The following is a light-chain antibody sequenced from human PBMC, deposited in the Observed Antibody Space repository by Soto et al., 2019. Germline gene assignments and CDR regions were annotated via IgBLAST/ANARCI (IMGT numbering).Light chain of an antibody. V-gene: IGKV1-27*01. CDR3: QKCDAAPFT. Sequence: DFQMTQSPSSLSASVGDRVTITCRASQAIRNNLAWYKQKPGKLPQLLIYSASTLQSGVPFRFSGSGSGTDFTLTISSLQPEDFGTYYCQKCDAAPFTFGPGTTVDIK. CDR2: SAS. J-gene: IGKJ3*01. CDR1: QAIRNN.